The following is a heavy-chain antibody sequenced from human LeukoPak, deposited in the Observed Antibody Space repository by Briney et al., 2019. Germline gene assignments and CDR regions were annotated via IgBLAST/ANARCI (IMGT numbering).Heavy chain of an antibody. CDR2: ISYDGSNK. CDR3: ARGRITIGGYYYYYMDV. J-gene: IGHJ6*03. V-gene: IGHV3-30*01. Sequence: GGSLRLPCAASGFTFSSYAMHWVRQAPGKGLEGVAVISYDGSNKYYADSVKGRFTISRDNSKNTLYLQMNSLRAEDTAVCYCARGRITIGGYYYYYMDVWGKGTTVTVSS. CDR1: GFTFSSYA. D-gene: IGHD3-9*01.